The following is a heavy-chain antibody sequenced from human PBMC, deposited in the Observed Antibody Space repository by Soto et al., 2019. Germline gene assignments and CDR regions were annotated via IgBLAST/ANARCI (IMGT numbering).Heavy chain of an antibody. CDR2: ISADNGYT. V-gene: IGHV1-18*01. CDR3: ARVPTINSGYYYNFDY. CDR1: GYTFINYG. J-gene: IGHJ4*02. D-gene: IGHD3-22*01. Sequence: GASVKVSCKASGYTFINYGISWVRQAPGQGLEWMGWISADNGYTNYAQKLQGRVTMTTDTSASTAYMELRSLRSDDSALYYCARVPTINSGYYYNFDYWGQGTLVTVSS.